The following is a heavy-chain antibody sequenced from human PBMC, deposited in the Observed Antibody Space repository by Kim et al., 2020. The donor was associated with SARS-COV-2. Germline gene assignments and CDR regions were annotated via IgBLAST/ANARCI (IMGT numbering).Heavy chain of an antibody. CDR3: ARESGTREYFQH. J-gene: IGHJ1*01. D-gene: IGHD6-13*01. Sequence: GGSLRLSCAASGFTFSSYAMHWVRQTPGKGLEWVAVISYDGSNKYYADSVKGRFTISRDNSKNTLYLQMNSLRAEDTAVYYCARESGTREYFQHWGQGTL. CDR1: GFTFSSYA. CDR2: ISYDGSNK. V-gene: IGHV3-30*04.